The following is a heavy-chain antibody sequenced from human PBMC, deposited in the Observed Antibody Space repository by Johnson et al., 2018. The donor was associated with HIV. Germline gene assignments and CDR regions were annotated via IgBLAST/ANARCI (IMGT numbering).Heavy chain of an antibody. CDR1: GFSFSSYG. D-gene: IGHD3-3*01. CDR3: AKGPREYDCGEWASDYYDFGREFPCQDPRGVVGIFDI. CDR2: IYSGGST. Sequence: QVQLVESGGGVVQPGGSLRLSCATSGFSFSSYGMYWVRQAPGKGLARVSFIYSGGSTYYADAVKGRFTISRDNSKNTLFLQLNSLRTEDPAVYYCAKGPREYDCGEWASDYYDFGREFPCQDPRGVVGIFDIWGQGTMVTVSS. J-gene: IGHJ3*02. V-gene: IGHV3-NL1*01.